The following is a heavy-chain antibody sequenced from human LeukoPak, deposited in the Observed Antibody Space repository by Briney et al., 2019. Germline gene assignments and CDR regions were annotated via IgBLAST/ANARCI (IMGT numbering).Heavy chain of an antibody. CDR3: ARGQNDFWSGYLYYYYYMDV. D-gene: IGHD3-3*01. CDR1: GGYISSHY. V-gene: IGHV4-59*11. CDR2: IYYSGST. Sequence: PSETLSLTCSVSGGYISSHYWSWIRQPPGKGLEWIGYIYYSGSTNYNPSLMSRVTISVDTSKNQFSLKLSSVTAADTAVYYCARGQNDFWSGYLYYYYYMDVWGKGTTVTVSS. J-gene: IGHJ6*03.